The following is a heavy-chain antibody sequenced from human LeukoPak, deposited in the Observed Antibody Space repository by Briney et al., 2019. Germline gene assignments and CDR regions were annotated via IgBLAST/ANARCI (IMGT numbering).Heavy chain of an antibody. CDR2: IYYSGST. J-gene: IGHJ1*01. CDR1: GDSISSSSYY. CDR3: ARLIGGYEREAPYFQH. V-gene: IGHV4-39*01. D-gene: IGHD5-12*01. Sequence: SETLSLTCTVSGDSISSSSYYWGWIRQPPGKGLEWIGSIYYSGSTYYNPSLKSRVTISVDTSKNQFSLKLSSVTAADTAVYYCARLIGGYEREAPYFQHWGQGTLVTVSS.